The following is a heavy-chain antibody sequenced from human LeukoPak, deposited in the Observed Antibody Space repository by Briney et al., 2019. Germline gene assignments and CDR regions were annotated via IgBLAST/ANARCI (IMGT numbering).Heavy chain of an antibody. CDR3: TRDTGCPGGTWGSFYDY. D-gene: IGHD2-8*02. Sequence: GGSLTLSCAASGFTFSNYWMTWVRQAPGKGLEWVANIKQDGTEKYYVDSVKGRFTISRDNAENSLYLQMNSLRAEDTAVYYCTRDTGCPGGTWGSFYDYWGQGTLVTVSS. V-gene: IGHV3-7*01. CDR2: IKQDGTEK. J-gene: IGHJ4*02. CDR1: GFTFSNYW.